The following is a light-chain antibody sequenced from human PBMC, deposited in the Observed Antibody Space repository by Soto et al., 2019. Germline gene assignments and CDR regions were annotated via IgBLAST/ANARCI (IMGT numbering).Light chain of an antibody. CDR2: FGS. CDR1: QSLLHSNGYTY. CDR3: MQALQAPPTWT. J-gene: IGKJ1*01. Sequence: DIVMTQSPLSLPVTPGEPASISCRSSQSLLHSNGYTYLDGYLQKPGQSPQLLIYFGSNRASGVPDRFSGSGSGTDFTLKISRVEAEDVGVYYCMQALQAPPTWTFGQGTKVEIK. V-gene: IGKV2-28*01.